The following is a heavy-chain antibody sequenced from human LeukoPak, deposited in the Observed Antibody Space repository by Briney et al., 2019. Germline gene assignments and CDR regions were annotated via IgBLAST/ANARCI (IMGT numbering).Heavy chain of an antibody. D-gene: IGHD3-22*01. V-gene: IGHV1-2*06. CDR2: INPNSGGT. J-gene: IGHJ4*02. Sequence: ASVKVSCKASGYTFTSYDINWVRQAPGQGLEWMGRINPNSGGTNYAQKFQGRVTMTRDTSISTAYMELSRLRSDDTAVYYCASRYYYDSSGYFDYWGQGTLVTVSS. CDR3: ASRYYYDSSGYFDY. CDR1: GYTFTSYD.